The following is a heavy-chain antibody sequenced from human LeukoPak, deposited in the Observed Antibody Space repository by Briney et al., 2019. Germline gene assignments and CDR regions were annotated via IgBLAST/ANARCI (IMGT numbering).Heavy chain of an antibody. J-gene: IGHJ4*02. D-gene: IGHD3-16*02. Sequence: SVKVSCKASGFTFTSSAMQWVRQARGQRLEWIGWIAVGSGNTNYAQKFQERVTITRDMSTSTAYMELSSLRSEDTAVYYCAAALPYYDYVWGSYRNHNFDYWGQGTLVTVSS. CDR2: IAVGSGNT. CDR3: AAALPYYDYVWGSYRNHNFDY. V-gene: IGHV1-58*02. CDR1: GFTFTSSA.